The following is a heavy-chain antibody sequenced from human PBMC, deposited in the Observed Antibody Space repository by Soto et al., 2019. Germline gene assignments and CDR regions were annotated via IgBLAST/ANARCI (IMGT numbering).Heavy chain of an antibody. J-gene: IGHJ4*02. Sequence: QVQLVQSGAEEKKPGASVKVSCKASGYTFTSYAIHWVRQAPGQRLEWMGWINAGNGNTKYSQKFQGRVTITRDTSASTAYMELSSLRSEDTAVYYCARTGELRPFRPPSGFDYWGQGTLVTVSS. D-gene: IGHD1-26*01. CDR2: INAGNGNT. V-gene: IGHV1-3*05. CDR1: GYTFTSYA. CDR3: ARTGELRPFRPPSGFDY.